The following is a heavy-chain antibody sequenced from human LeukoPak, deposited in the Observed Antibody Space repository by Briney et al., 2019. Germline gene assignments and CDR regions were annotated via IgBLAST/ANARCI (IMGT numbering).Heavy chain of an antibody. D-gene: IGHD3-3*01. CDR3: AKFWSGYYTD. CDR2: LTPLAGTP. Sequence: SVKVSCKASGYTFGTFSFNWVRQAPSEGLEWLGGLTPLAGTPNYAQKFQGRLTISADKSTSTVYMELSRLTSEDTAVYFCAKFWSGYYTDWGQGTLVSVSS. J-gene: IGHJ4*02. V-gene: IGHV1-69*06. CDR1: GYTFGTFS.